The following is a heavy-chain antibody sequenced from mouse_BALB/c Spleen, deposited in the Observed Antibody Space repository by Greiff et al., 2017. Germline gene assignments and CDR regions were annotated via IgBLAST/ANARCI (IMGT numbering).Heavy chain of an antibody. Sequence: QVQLKESGAELARPGASVKMSCKASGYTFTSYTMHWVKQRPGQGLEWIGYINPSSGYTNYNQKFKDKATLTADKTSSTAYIQLSSLKSEDSAVYYCAKEVRRGYFDYGGEGTTLTVSS. CDR1: GYTFTSYT. CDR3: AKEVRRGYFDY. V-gene: IGHV1-4*01. CDR2: INPSSGYT. J-gene: IGHJ2*01. D-gene: IGHD2-14*01.